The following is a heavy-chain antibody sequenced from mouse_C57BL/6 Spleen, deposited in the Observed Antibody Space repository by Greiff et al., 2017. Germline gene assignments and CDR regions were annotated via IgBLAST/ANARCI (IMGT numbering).Heavy chain of an antibody. CDR1: GFTFSDYG. J-gene: IGHJ3*01. D-gene: IGHD1-1*01. Sequence: EVQGVESGGGLVKPGGSLKLSCAASGFTFSDYGMHWVRQAPEKGLEWVAYISSGSSTIYYADTVKGRFTISRDNAKNTLFLQMTSLRSEDTAMYYCARQGYYGSSGFAYWGQGTLVTVSA. V-gene: IGHV5-17*01. CDR3: ARQGYYGSSGFAY. CDR2: ISSGSSTI.